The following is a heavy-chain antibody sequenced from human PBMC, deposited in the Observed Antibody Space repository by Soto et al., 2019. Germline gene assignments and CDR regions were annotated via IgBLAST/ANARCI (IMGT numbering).Heavy chain of an antibody. CDR1: GGSISSYY. CDR2: IYYSGST. V-gene: IGHV4-59*01. Sequence: SETLSLTCTVSGGSISSYYWSWIRQPPGKGLEWIGYIYYSGSTNYNPSLKSRVTISVDTSKNQFSLELSSVTAADTAVYYCASTIFGVDDAFDIWGKGTMVTVSS. D-gene: IGHD3-3*01. CDR3: ASTIFGVDDAFDI. J-gene: IGHJ3*02.